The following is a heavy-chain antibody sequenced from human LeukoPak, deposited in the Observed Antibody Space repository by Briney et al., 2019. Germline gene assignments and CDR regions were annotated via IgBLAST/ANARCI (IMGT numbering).Heavy chain of an antibody. D-gene: IGHD1-7*01. Sequence: PGRSLRLSCAASGFTFSSYAMHWVRQAPGKGLEWVAFIRYDGSNKYYADSVKGRFTISRDNSKNTLYLQMNSLRAEDTAVYYCAKPTGTTGYYYYYMDVWGKGTTVTVSS. J-gene: IGHJ6*03. CDR3: AKPTGTTGYYYYYMDV. CDR2: IRYDGSNK. CDR1: GFTFSSYA. V-gene: IGHV3-30*02.